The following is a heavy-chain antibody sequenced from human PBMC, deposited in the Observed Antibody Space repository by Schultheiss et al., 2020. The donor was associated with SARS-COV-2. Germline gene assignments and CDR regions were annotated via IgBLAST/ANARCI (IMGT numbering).Heavy chain of an antibody. CDR3: ARAGGDWFDP. CDR1: GGSISSNIW. D-gene: IGHD3-10*01. Sequence: SETLSLTCAVSGGSISSNIWWTWVRQPPGKGLEWIGYIYYSGSTYYNPSLKSRVTISVDTSKNQFSLKLSSVTAADTAVYYCARAGGDWFDPWGQGTLVTVSS. J-gene: IGHJ5*02. CDR2: IYYSGST. V-gene: IGHV4-4*02.